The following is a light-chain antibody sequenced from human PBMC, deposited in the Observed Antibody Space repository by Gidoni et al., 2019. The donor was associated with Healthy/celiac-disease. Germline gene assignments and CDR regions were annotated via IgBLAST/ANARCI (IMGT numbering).Light chain of an antibody. Sequence: EIVMTQSPATLSVSPGERATLSCRASQSVSSNLAWYQQKPGQAPRLLIYGASTRATGIPARFSGSGSGTEFTHTISSLQSEDFAVYYCQQYNNWPPRWTFGQGTKVEIK. CDR2: GAS. CDR3: QQYNNWPPRWT. J-gene: IGKJ1*01. CDR1: QSVSSN. V-gene: IGKV3-15*01.